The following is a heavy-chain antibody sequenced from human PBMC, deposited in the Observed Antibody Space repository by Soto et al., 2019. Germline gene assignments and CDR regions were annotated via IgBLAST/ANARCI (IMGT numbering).Heavy chain of an antibody. Sequence: SETLSLTCAVYGGSFSGYYWSWIRQPPGKGLEWIGEINHSGSTNYNPSLKSRVTISVDTSKNQFSLKLSSVTAADTAVYYCASPEERGVYRWFDPWGQGTLVTVSS. CDR3: ASPEERGVYRWFDP. CDR1: GGSFSGYY. V-gene: IGHV4-34*01. CDR2: INHSGST. D-gene: IGHD5-18*01. J-gene: IGHJ5*02.